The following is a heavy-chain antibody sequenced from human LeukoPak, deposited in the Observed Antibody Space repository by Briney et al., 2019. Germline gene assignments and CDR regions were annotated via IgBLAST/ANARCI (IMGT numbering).Heavy chain of an antibody. CDR1: GFTFSSYA. CDR3: ARGVTIFGVVDAFDI. V-gene: IGHV3-23*01. Sequence: GGSLRLSCAASGFTFSSYAMSWVRQAPGKGLEWVSAISGSGGSTYYADSVKGRFTISRDNAKNTLYLLMNSLRAEDTAVYYCARGVTIFGVVDAFDIWGQGTMVTVSS. J-gene: IGHJ3*02. D-gene: IGHD3-3*01. CDR2: ISGSGGST.